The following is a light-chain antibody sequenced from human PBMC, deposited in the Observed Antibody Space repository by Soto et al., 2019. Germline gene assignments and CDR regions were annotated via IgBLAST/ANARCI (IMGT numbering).Light chain of an antibody. Sequence: DIQMPPSPSTLSASVGDRVTITCRASHSISSWLAWYQQKPGKAPKLLIYKASSLESGVPSRFSGSGSGTEFTLTISSLQPDDFATYYCQQYNSYPWTFGQGTKVEIK. CDR1: HSISSW. CDR2: KAS. V-gene: IGKV1-5*03. J-gene: IGKJ1*01. CDR3: QQYNSYPWT.